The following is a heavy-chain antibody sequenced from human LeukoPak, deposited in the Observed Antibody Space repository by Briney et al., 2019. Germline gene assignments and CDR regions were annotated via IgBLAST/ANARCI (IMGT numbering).Heavy chain of an antibody. J-gene: IGHJ6*03. CDR3: ARDTNGYYDFWSGGYYYYYYMDV. CDR2: ISDSGRTT. V-gene: IGHV3-48*03. D-gene: IGHD3-3*01. CDR1: GLTFSNFK. Sequence: GGSLRLSCAVSGLTFSNFKMNWVRQAPGKGLEWVSYISDSGRTTFYADSVKGRFTISRDNAKNSLYLQMNSLRAEDTAVYYCARDTNGYYDFWSGGYYYYYYMDVWGKGTTVTVSS.